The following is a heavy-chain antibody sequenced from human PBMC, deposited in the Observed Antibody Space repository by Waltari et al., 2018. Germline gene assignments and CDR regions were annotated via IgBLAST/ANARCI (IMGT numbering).Heavy chain of an antibody. V-gene: IGHV3-33*06. CDR3: AKVQDYGGNRREAFDI. CDR1: GFTISSYG. CDR2: IWYDGSNQ. D-gene: IGHD4-17*01. Sequence: QVQLVESGGGVVQPWRSLRLSCAASGFTISSYGMHWVRQAPGKGLEWVAVIWYDGSNQYDADSVKGRFTISRDNSKNTLYLQMNSLRAEDTAVYYCAKVQDYGGNRREAFDIWGQGTMVTVSS. J-gene: IGHJ3*02.